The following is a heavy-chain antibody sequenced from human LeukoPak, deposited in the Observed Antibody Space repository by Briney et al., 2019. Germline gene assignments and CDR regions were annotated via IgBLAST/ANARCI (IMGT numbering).Heavy chain of an antibody. CDR3: ARRYCSSTSCYPDAFDS. D-gene: IGHD2-2*01. CDR1: GGCISSYY. CDR2: IYYSGST. J-gene: IGHJ3*02. Sequence: SETLSPTCTVSGGCISSYYWSWIRQLPGKGLEWFGYIYYSGSTDYNPSLKSRVTISVDTSKHQFSLKLSSVTAADTAVYYCARRYCSSTSCYPDAFDSWGQGTMVTDSS. V-gene: IGHV4-59*01.